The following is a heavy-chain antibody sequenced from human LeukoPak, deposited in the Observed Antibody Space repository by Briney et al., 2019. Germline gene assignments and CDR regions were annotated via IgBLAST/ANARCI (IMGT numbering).Heavy chain of an antibody. J-gene: IGHJ4*02. CDR2: IYSGGST. V-gene: IGHV3-53*01. Sequence: PGGSLRLSCAASGFIVSDNYMSWVRHAPGKGVEWGSIIYSGGSTYDADSAKGRFTISRDNSKNTLYLQMNSLRAEDTAVYYCARYHYDSSGYPYYFDYWGQGTLVTVSS. CDR1: GFIVSDNY. CDR3: ARYHYDSSGYPYYFDY. D-gene: IGHD3-22*01.